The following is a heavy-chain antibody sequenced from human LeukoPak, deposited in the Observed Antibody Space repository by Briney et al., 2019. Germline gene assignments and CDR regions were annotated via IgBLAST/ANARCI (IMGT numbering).Heavy chain of an antibody. CDR2: ISSSSSYI. D-gene: IGHD3-22*01. CDR1: GFTFSSYS. Sequence: SGGSLRLSCAASGFTFSSYSMNWVRQAPGKGLEWVSSISSSSSYIYYADSVKGRFTISRDNAKNSLYLQMNSLRAEDTAVYYCARDDDTSSHYSLFEYWGQGTRVTVSS. CDR3: ARDDDTSSHYSLFEY. J-gene: IGHJ4*02. V-gene: IGHV3-21*01.